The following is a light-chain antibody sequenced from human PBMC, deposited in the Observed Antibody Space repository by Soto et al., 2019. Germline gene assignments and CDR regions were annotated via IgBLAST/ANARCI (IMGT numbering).Light chain of an antibody. Sequence: EIVLTQSPATLSLSPGERATLSCGASQSVCSSYLAWYQQKPGLAPRLLIYDASSRATGIPDRFSGSGSGTDFTLTISRLEPEDFAVYYCQQYGSSPLTFGGGTKVDIK. CDR1: QSVCSSY. CDR3: QQYGSSPLT. CDR2: DAS. J-gene: IGKJ4*01. V-gene: IGKV3D-20*01.